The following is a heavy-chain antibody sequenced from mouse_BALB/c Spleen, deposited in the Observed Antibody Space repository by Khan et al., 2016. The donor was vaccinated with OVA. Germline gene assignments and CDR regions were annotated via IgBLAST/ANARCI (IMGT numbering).Heavy chain of an antibody. CDR2: ITYSGST. Sequence: EVQLQESGPGLVKPSQSLSLTCTVTGYSITSDYAWNWIRQFPGNKLEWMGHITYSGSTSYIPSLKGRISITRDTSKNQFFLQLNSVTTEETAKYYCARWFAYWGQGTLVTVSA. J-gene: IGHJ3*01. CDR1: GYSITSDYA. V-gene: IGHV3-2*02. CDR3: ARWFAY.